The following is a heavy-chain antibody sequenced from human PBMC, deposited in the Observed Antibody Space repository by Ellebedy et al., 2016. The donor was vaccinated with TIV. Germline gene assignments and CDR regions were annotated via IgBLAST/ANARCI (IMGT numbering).Heavy chain of an antibody. CDR2: INPNSGGT. D-gene: IGHD3-10*01. CDR1: GYNFNDYY. CDR3: ARSSGFYGAGTDYWFDP. Sequence: ASVKVSCKASGYNFNDYYINWVRQAPGQGLEWMGWINPNSGGTNYAQKFQGRVTMTRDTSISTAYMGLRRLRSDDTAVYYCARSSGFYGAGTDYWFDPWGQGTLVTVSS. J-gene: IGHJ5*02. V-gene: IGHV1-2*02.